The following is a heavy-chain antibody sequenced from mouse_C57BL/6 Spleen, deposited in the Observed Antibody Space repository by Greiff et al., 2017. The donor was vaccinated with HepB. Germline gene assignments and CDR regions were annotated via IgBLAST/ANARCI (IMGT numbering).Heavy chain of an antibody. D-gene: IGHD2-1*01. V-gene: IGHV2-9-1*01. Sequence: VKLMESGPGLVAPSQSLSITCTVSGFSLTSYAISWVRQPPGKGLEWLGVIWTGGGTNYNSALKSRLSISKDNSKSQVFLKMNSLQTDDTARYYCARRGGIYYGNYVPYAMDYWGQGTSVTVSS. CDR3: ARRGGIYYGNYVPYAMDY. CDR2: IWTGGGT. CDR1: GFSLTSYA. J-gene: IGHJ4*01.